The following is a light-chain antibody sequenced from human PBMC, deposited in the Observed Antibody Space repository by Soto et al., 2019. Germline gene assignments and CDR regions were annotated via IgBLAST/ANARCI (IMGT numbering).Light chain of an antibody. CDR3: CSYAGTSYV. J-gene: IGLJ1*01. CDR1: SSDVGSYNL. V-gene: IGLV2-23*01. Sequence: QSVLTQPASVSGSPGQSITISCTGTSSDVGSYNLVSWYQHHPGKAPKLMIYEGSTRPSGVSNRFSGSKSGNTASLTISGLQADDEADYYCCSYAGTSYVFGTGTKLTVL. CDR2: EGS.